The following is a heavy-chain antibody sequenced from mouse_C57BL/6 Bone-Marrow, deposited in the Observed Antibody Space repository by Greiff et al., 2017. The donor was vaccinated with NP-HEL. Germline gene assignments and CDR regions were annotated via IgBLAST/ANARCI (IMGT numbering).Heavy chain of an antibody. D-gene: IGHD5-5*01. V-gene: IGHV1-64*01. J-gene: IGHJ4*01. CDR1: GYTFTSYW. Sequence: QVQLQQPGAELVKPGASVKLSCKASGYTFTSYWMHWVKQRPGQGLEWIGMIHPNSGGTNYNEKFKSKATLTVDKSSSTAYMQLSSLTSEDSAVYYCARPLPYAMDYWGQGTSVTVSS. CDR2: IHPNSGGT. CDR3: ARPLPYAMDY.